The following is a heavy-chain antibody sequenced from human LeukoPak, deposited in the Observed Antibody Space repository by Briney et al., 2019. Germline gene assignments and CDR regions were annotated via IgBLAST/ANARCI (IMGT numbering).Heavy chain of an antibody. Sequence: SETLSLTCTVSGASISSGDYHWNWIRQPPGKGLEWIGFIHDSGSTYYNPSLKSRVCISRGMSKNQLSLMLSSVTAADTAVYYCARGFGAGNYYYGWFDPWGQGTLVSVSS. J-gene: IGHJ5*02. CDR2: IHDSGST. V-gene: IGHV4-30-4*01. D-gene: IGHD3-10*01. CDR3: ARGFGAGNYYYGWFDP. CDR1: GASISSGDYH.